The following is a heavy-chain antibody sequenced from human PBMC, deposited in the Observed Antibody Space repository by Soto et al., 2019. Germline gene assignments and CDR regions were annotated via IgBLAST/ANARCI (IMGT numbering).Heavy chain of an antibody. V-gene: IGHV5-10-1*01. CDR2: IDPSDSQT. J-gene: IGHJ4*02. Sequence: GESLKISCKGSGYSIAGYWITWVRQKPGKGLEWMGRIDPSDSQTYYSPSFRGHVTISVTKSITTAFLQWSSLRASDTAMYYCARQIYDSDTGPNFQYYFDSWGQGTPVTVSS. D-gene: IGHD3-22*01. CDR1: GYSIAGYW. CDR3: ARQIYDSDTGPNFQYYFDS.